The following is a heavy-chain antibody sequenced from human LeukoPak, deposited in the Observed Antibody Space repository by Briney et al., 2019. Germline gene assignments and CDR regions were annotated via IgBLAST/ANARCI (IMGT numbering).Heavy chain of an antibody. Sequence: GSLRLSCEASGFTFNKNWMSWVRQTPGKALEWVANIKYDGSVVFYVDSVKGRFTISRDNAKNSVYLQMNSLRAEDTAVYYCARAGGYSGSYYFDYWGQGTLVTVSS. CDR2: IKYDGSVV. V-gene: IGHV3-7*01. CDR1: GFTFNKNW. J-gene: IGHJ4*02. CDR3: ARAGGYSGSYYFDY. D-gene: IGHD1-26*01.